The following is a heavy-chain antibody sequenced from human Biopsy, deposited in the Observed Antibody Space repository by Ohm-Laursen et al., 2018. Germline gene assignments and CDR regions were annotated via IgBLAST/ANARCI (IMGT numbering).Heavy chain of an antibody. Sequence: ASVKVSCKASGGTFTNYAISWVRQAPGQGLEWMGGIIPIFGTANYAQKFQGRVTITADESTSTAYMELSSLRSDDTAVYYCARDALGGGSYRFFYWGQGSLVAVSS. J-gene: IGHJ4*02. CDR2: IIPIFGTA. D-gene: IGHD1-26*01. V-gene: IGHV1-69*13. CDR1: GGTFTNYA. CDR3: ARDALGGGSYRFFY.